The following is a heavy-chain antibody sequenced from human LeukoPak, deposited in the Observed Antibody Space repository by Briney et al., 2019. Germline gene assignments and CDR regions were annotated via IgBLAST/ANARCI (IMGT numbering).Heavy chain of an antibody. D-gene: IGHD5-12*01. CDR3: ARVLLAFNWFDP. J-gene: IGHJ5*02. Sequence: SETLSLTCTLSGGSISSYYWSWIQQPPGKGLEWIGYIYYSGRTNYNPSLKSRVTISVDTSKNQFSLKLSSVTAADTAVYYCARVLLAFNWFDPWGQGTLVTVSS. CDR2: IYYSGRT. CDR1: GGSISSYY. V-gene: IGHV4-59*01.